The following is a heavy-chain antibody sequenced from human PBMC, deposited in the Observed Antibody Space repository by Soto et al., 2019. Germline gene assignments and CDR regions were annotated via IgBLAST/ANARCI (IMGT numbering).Heavy chain of an antibody. J-gene: IGHJ4*02. Sequence: ASVKVSCKASGYTFTSYGISWVRQAPGQGLEWMGWISAYNGNTNYAQKPQGRVTMTTDTSTSTAYKELRSLRSDDTAVYYCAIYRVFVVVPAAAAYHCGQGTLVTVSS. CDR2: ISAYNGNT. CDR1: GYTFTSYG. V-gene: IGHV1-18*01. CDR3: AIYRVFVVVPAAAAYH. D-gene: IGHD2-2*01.